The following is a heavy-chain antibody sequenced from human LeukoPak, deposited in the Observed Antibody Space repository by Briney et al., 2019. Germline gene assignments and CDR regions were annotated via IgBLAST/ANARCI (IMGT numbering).Heavy chain of an antibody. CDR1: GGSISSSSYY. Sequence: SETLSLTCTVSGGSISSSSYYWGWIRQPPGKGLEWIGSIYYSGSTYYNPSLKSRVTISVDTSKNQFSLKLSSVTAADTAVYYCARATADSDGYYLALYNWFDPWGQGTLVTVSS. CDR3: ARATADSDGYYLALYNWFDP. D-gene: IGHD3-22*01. V-gene: IGHV4-39*07. CDR2: IYYSGST. J-gene: IGHJ5*02.